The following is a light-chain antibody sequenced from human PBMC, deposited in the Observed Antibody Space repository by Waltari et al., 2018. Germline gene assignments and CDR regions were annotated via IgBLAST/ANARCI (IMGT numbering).Light chain of an antibody. CDR2: YKSDSDK. CDR1: SGIPVGAFR. V-gene: IGLV5-45*03. Sequence: QAVLPQPSSLTASPGASASLTCTLRSGIPVGAFRICLYQQQAGRPPQYHLRYKSDSDKQKGSGVPSRFSGFKDVSANEGILLISGLQSEDEADYYCMIWHSNTWVFGGGTKLTVL. CDR3: MIWHSNTWV. J-gene: IGLJ3*02.